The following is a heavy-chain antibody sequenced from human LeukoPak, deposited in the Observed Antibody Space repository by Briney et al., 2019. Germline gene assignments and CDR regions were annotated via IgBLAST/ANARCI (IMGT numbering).Heavy chain of an antibody. CDR1: GGPFRAYY. V-gene: IGHV4-34*01. Sequence: SETLSLTCAVYGGPFRAYYWSWIRQPPGKGLEWIGEINHRGSTNYNPSLQSRVTISVDTSKNQFSLKLSSVTAADTAVYYCARRGLRTISPWGQGTLVTVSS. D-gene: IGHD3-9*01. CDR2: INHRGST. J-gene: IGHJ5*02. CDR3: ARRGLRTISP.